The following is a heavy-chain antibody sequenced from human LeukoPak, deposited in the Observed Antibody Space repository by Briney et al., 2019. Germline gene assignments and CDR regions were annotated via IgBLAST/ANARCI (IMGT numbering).Heavy chain of an antibody. CDR3: AKEHLNYYGSGSYGDY. V-gene: IGHV3-30-3*01. Sequence: GGSLRLSCAASGFTFSNYAMHWVRQAPGKGLEWVAVISYDGSNKYYADSVQGRITISRDNSKNTLYLQMNSLRAEDTAVYYCAKEHLNYYGSGSYGDYWGQGTLVTVSS. CDR2: ISYDGSNK. CDR1: GFTFSNYA. D-gene: IGHD3-10*01. J-gene: IGHJ4*02.